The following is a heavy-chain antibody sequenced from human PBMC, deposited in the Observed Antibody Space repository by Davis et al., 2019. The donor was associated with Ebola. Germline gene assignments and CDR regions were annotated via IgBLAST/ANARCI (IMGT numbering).Heavy chain of an antibody. J-gene: IGHJ4*02. CDR1: GFTFSLYG. CDR3: AKEAGDGPRSYFDY. Sequence: GGSLRLSCAASGFTFSLYGMHWARQAPGKGLEWVAVISYDGSNKYYADSVKGRFTISRDNSKNTLYLQMNSLRAEDTAVYYCAKEAGDGPRSYFDYWGQGTLVTVSS. D-gene: IGHD5-24*01. CDR2: ISYDGSNK. V-gene: IGHV3-30*18.